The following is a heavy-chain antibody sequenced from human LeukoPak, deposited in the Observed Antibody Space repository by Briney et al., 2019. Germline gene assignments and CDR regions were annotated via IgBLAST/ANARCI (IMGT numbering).Heavy chain of an antibody. CDR1: GYTFTGYY. D-gene: IGHD6-6*01. CDR3: ARDGYSSSSPFFDY. J-gene: IGHJ4*02. Sequence: ASVKVSCKASGYTFTGYYMHWVRQAPGQGLAWMEWINPNSGGTNYAQKFQGRVTMTRDTSISAAYMELSRLRSDDTAVYYCARDGYSSSSPFFDYWGQGTLVTVSS. CDR2: INPNSGGT. V-gene: IGHV1-2*02.